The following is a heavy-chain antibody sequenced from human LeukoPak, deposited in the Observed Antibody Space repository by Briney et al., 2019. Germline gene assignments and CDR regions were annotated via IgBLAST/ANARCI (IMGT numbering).Heavy chain of an antibody. CDR1: GFTFSSYS. Sequence: GGSLKVSCAASGFTFSSYSMSWVRQAPGKGLEWVGSISGSDGTTYYAESVKGRVTISRDNSKNTVYLQMNSLRAEDTAVYYCAKGGVEHWGQGTLVPVSS. J-gene: IGHJ4*02. V-gene: IGHV3-23*01. D-gene: IGHD5-24*01. CDR2: ISGSDGTT. CDR3: AKGGVEH.